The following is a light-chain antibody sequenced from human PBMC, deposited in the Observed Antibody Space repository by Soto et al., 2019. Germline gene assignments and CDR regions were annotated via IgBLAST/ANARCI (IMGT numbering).Light chain of an antibody. J-gene: IGKJ4*01. CDR3: QQYDSSPLT. CDR1: QSVSSSY. CDR2: GAS. Sequence: EIVLTQSPGTLSLSPGERATLSCRASQSVSSSYLAWYQQKTGQAPRLLIYGASSRATGIPDRFSGSGSGTDFTLTISRLEPEDCAVYYCQQYDSSPLTSGGGTKVEIK. V-gene: IGKV3-20*01.